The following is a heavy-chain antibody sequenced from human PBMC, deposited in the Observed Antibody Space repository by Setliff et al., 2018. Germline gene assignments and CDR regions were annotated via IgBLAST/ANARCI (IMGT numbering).Heavy chain of an antibody. D-gene: IGHD4-17*01. V-gene: IGHV4-59*01. CDR3: ARGDYQRSFDH. CDR2: INYSGST. CDR1: GDSMSFSY. J-gene: IGHJ4*02. Sequence: SETLSLTCSVSGDSMSFSYWSWIRQPPGKGLEWIGYINYSGSTDSHPSLKSRVTMAVDTSRNQFSLKLSSVTAADTAVFYCARGDYQRSFDHWGPGTLVTVSS.